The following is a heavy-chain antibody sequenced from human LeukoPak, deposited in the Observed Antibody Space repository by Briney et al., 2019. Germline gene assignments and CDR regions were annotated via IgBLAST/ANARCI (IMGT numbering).Heavy chain of an antibody. V-gene: IGHV4-39*01. D-gene: IGHD3-22*01. J-gene: IGHJ4*02. Sequence: SETLSLTCTVSGASISSSSYYWGWIRQPPGKGLEWIATIHYSGSTYHNPSLKSRVTMSVDTSKNQFSLKLSSVTAADTAVYYCARHPSGSSFDYWGQGALVTVSS. CDR1: GASISSSSYY. CDR2: IHYSGST. CDR3: ARHPSGSSFDY.